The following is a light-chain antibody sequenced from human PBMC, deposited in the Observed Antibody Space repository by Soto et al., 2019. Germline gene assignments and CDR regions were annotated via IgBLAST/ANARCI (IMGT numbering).Light chain of an antibody. Sequence: QTLVTQPPSVSGAPGQRVTISCTGSSSNIGAGYDVHWYQQLPGTAPKLLIYGNSNRPSGVPDRFSGSKSGTSASLAITGLQAEDEADYYCQSYDSSLSALFGGGTKLTVL. CDR3: QSYDSSLSAL. V-gene: IGLV1-40*01. CDR2: GNS. CDR1: SSNIGAGYD. J-gene: IGLJ3*02.